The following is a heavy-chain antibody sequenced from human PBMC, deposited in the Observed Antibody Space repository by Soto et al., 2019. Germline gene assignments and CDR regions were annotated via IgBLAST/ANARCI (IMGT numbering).Heavy chain of an antibody. J-gene: IGHJ6*03. D-gene: IGHD3-10*01. CDR2: ISAYNGNT. CDR1: GYTFTSYG. CDR3: ARELLWFGELLSDYYYYMDV. V-gene: IGHV1-18*01. Sequence: QVQLVQSGAEVKKPGASVKVSCKASGYTFTSYGISWVRQAPGQGLEWMGWISAYNGNTNYAQKLQGRVTMTTDTSTSTTYMELRSLRSDDTAVYYGARELLWFGELLSDYYYYMDVWGKGTTVTVSS.